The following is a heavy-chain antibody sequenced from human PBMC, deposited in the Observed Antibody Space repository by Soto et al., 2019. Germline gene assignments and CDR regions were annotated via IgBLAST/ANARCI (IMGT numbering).Heavy chain of an antibody. D-gene: IGHD1-26*01. J-gene: IGHJ4*02. V-gene: IGHV1-24*01. Sequence: ASVKVSCKVVGHTLTKLSIHWVRQAPVKGLEWMGNFDPEDGETIYAQKFQGRITMTEDTSTDTAYMELNSLRSEDTAVYFCTTDRGYSGSRFDYWGQGTLVTVSS. CDR3: TTDRGYSGSRFDY. CDR2: FDPEDGET. CDR1: GHTLTKLS.